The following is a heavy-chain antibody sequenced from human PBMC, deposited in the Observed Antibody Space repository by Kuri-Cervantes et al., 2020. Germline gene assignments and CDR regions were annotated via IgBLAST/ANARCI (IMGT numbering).Heavy chain of an antibody. CDR3: ASGRTLTIGDY. CDR2: ISGSGGST. V-gene: IGHV3-23*01. Sequence: GESLKISCAASGFTFSSYAMSWVRQAPGKGLEWVSAISGSGGSTYYADSVKGRFTISRGNSKNTLYLQMNSLRAEDTAVYNCASGRTLTIGDYWGQGTLVTVSS. D-gene: IGHD3-9*01. CDR1: GFTFSSYA. J-gene: IGHJ4*02.